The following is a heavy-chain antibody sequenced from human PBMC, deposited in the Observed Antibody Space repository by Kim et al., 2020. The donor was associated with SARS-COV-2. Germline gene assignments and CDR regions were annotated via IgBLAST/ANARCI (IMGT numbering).Heavy chain of an antibody. CDR1: GFTFSSYA. V-gene: IGHV3-33*06. J-gene: IGHJ4*02. CDR3: AKDTYSSSWYEGY. Sequence: GGSLRLSCAASGFTFSSYAMHWVRQAPGKGLEWVAVIWYDGSNKYYADSVKGRFTISRDNSKNTLYLQMNSLRAEDTAVYYCAKDTYSSSWYEGYWGQGTLVTVSS. CDR2: IWYDGSNK. D-gene: IGHD6-13*01.